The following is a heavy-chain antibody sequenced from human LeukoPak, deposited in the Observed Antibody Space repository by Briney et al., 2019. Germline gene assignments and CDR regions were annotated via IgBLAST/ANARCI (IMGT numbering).Heavy chain of an antibody. D-gene: IGHD4-17*01. CDR3: AHLHYGDYYFDY. V-gene: IGHV4-59*11. CDR1: GGSISSHY. Sequence: SETLSLTCTVSGGSISSHYWSWIRQRPGNGLEWIGYIYYSGSTNYNPSLKSQVTISVDTSKNQFSLKLSSVTAADTAVYYCAHLHYGDYYFDYWGQGTLVTVSS. CDR2: IYYSGST. J-gene: IGHJ4*02.